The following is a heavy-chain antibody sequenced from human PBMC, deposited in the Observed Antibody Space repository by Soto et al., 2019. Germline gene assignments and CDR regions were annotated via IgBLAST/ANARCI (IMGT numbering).Heavy chain of an antibody. CDR2: VYYRGRS. D-gene: IGHD4-17*01. V-gene: IGHV4-39*01. CDR3: VSQRTTVPTQAYFDY. CDR1: GGSVTNSSYY. Sequence: SETLSLTCTVSGGSVTNSSYYWGWIRQSPGKGLEWIGNVYYRGRSYSKSSVKSRVTISVDTSKNRFSLSLNSVTASDTAVYFCVSQRTTVPTQAYFDYWGPGVLVTVSS. J-gene: IGHJ4*02.